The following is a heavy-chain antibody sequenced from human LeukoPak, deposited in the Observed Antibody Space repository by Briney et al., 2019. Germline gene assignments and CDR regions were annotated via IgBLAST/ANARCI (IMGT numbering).Heavy chain of an antibody. CDR1: GFTFSSYW. Sequence: GGSLRLSCEASGFTFSSYWMHWVRQVPGKGRGWVSFIYSGGRTYYADSVKGRFTISRDNSKNTLYLQMNSRRAEDTAVYYCARVVDHDYGDYYLDYWGQGTLVTVSS. CDR2: IYSGGRT. CDR3: ARVVDHDYGDYYLDY. J-gene: IGHJ4*02. D-gene: IGHD4-17*01. V-gene: IGHV3-66*01.